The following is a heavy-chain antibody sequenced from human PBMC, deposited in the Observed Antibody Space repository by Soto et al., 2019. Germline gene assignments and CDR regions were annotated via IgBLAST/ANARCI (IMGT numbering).Heavy chain of an antibody. CDR2: IYPGDSDT. Sequence: GESLKISCKGSGYSFTSYWIGWVRQMPGKGLEWMGIIYPGDSDTRYSPSFQGQVTISADKSISTAYLQWSSLKASDTAMYYCARGRIGVVTAIPETSRFDPWGQGTLVTVSS. V-gene: IGHV5-51*01. J-gene: IGHJ5*02. CDR3: ARGRIGVVTAIPETSRFDP. D-gene: IGHD2-21*02. CDR1: GYSFTSYW.